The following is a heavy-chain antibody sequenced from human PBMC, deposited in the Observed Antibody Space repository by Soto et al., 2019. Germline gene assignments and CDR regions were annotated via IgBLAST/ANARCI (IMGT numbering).Heavy chain of an antibody. Sequence: GGSLRLSCAASGFMFTSYSMVWVRLAPGRGPEWVASISTGSDSIYYTDSVKGRFTVSRDNAKNSLYLQMNNLRVEDTAVYFCARDRSADRFVQYFQHWGQGAQVTVSS. D-gene: IGHD3-3*01. J-gene: IGHJ1*01. CDR2: ISTGSDSI. V-gene: IGHV3-21*01. CDR1: GFMFTSYS. CDR3: ARDRSADRFVQYFQH.